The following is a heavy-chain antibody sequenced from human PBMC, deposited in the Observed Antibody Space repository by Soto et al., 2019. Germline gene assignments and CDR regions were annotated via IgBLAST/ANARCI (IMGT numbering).Heavy chain of an antibody. CDR2: MNNDGSYI. Sequence: EVQLVEAGGGLVQPGGSLRLSCAVSGFTFSSYWMYWVRQAPGKGLEWVSHMNNDGSYIIYAESVKGRFTFPKDNAKNTLYLQMNSLRAEVTAVYYCVRGGYMHACDIWGQGTMVTVSS. CDR1: GFTFSSYW. CDR3: VRGGYMHACDI. D-gene: IGHD6-13*01. V-gene: IGHV3-74*01. J-gene: IGHJ3*02.